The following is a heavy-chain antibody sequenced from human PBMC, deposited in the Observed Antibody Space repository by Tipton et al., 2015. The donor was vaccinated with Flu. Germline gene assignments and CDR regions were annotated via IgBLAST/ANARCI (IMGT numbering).Heavy chain of an antibody. D-gene: IGHD4-17*01. CDR2: IYTSGST. V-gene: IGHV4-61*09. Sequence: TLSLTCTVSGGSISSSSYYWTWVRQPAGKGLEWIGQIYTSGSTKYNPSLKSRVTMSLDTSKNQFSLKMSSVTAADTAMYYCARDYGDLNWFDPWGQGPLATVSS. CDR1: GGSISSSSYY. J-gene: IGHJ5*02. CDR3: ARDYGDLNWFDP.